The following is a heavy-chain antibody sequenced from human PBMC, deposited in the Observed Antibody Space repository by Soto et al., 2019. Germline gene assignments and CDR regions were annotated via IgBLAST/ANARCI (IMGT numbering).Heavy chain of an antibody. J-gene: IGHJ4*02. CDR1: GYTFTSYA. V-gene: IGHV1-3*01. D-gene: IGHD3-9*01. CDR2: INAGNGNT. CDR3: ARVTAPSTGTPLRYFDWLTSPFDY. Sequence: GASVKVSCKASGYTFTSYAMHWVRQAPGQRLEWMGWINAGNGNTKYSQKFQGRVTITRDTSASTAYMELSSLRSEDTAVYYCARVTAPSTGTPLRYFDWLTSPFDYWGQGTLVTVSS.